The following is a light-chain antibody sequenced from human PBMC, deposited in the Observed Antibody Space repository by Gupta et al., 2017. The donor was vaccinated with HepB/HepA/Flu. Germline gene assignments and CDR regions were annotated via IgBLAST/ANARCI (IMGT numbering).Light chain of an antibody. Sequence: AIQMTQSPSSLSAFEGDRVTITCRASQDMKNKLGWYQQEPGKAPKLLINGAATLQSGVPSRFSGSGSGSDYTLTISSLQPEDLGTYYCLQDYSYPLTFGGGTKVEI. CDR3: LQDYSYPLT. CDR2: GAA. CDR1: QDMKNK. J-gene: IGKJ4*01. V-gene: IGKV1-6*01.